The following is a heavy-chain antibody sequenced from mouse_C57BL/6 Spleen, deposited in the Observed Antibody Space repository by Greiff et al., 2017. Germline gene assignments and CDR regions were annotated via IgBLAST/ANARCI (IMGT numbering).Heavy chain of an antibody. CDR3: ARGGTGRGVDY. CDR2: INPSDSYT. J-gene: IGHJ2*01. Sequence: QVQLQQPGAELVKPGASVKLSCKASGYTFTSYWMQWVKQRPGQGLEWIGEINPSDSYTNYNQKFKGKATLTVDTSSSTAYMQLSSLTSEDSAVYYCARGGTGRGVDYWGQGTTLKVSS. CDR1: GYTFTSYW. V-gene: IGHV1-50*01. D-gene: IGHD4-1*01.